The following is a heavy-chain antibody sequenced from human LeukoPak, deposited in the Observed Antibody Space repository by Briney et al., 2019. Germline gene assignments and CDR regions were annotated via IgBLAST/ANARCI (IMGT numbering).Heavy chain of an antibody. CDR3: AKEFTGSPPYYFDC. CDR1: GFTFSSYA. J-gene: IGHJ4*02. D-gene: IGHD1-26*01. CDR2: ISGGSGST. Sequence: PGGSLRLSCAASGFTFSSYAMSWVRQAPGKGLAWVSTISGGSGSTYCADSVKGRFTISRDNSKNTLYLQMNSLRDEDTAVYYCAKEFTGSPPYYFDCWGQGTLVTVSS. V-gene: IGHV3-23*01.